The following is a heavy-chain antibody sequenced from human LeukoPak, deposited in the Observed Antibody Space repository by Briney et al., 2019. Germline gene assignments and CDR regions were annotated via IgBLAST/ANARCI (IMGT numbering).Heavy chain of an antibody. CDR1: GGSISSSNW. J-gene: IGHJ4*02. V-gene: IGHV4-4*02. CDR2: IYHSGST. D-gene: IGHD2-15*01. CDR3: AREKCSGGSCYSLDY. Sequence: SETLSLTCAVSGGSISSSNWWSWVRQPPGKGLEWIGEIYHSGSTNYNPSLKSRVTISVDTSKNQFSLKLSSVTAADTAVYYCAREKCSGGSCYSLDYWGQGTLVTVSS.